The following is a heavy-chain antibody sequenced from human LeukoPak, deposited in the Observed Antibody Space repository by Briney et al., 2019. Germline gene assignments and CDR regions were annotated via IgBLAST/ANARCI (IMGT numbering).Heavy chain of an antibody. Sequence: SVKVSCKASGGTFSSYAISWVRQAPGQGLEWMGGIIPIFGTANYAQKFQGRVTITTDESTSTAYMELSSLRSEDTAVYYCSYYSGYSSGWYYFDYWGQGTLVTVSS. CDR1: GGTFSSYA. J-gene: IGHJ4*02. D-gene: IGHD6-19*01. V-gene: IGHV1-69*05. CDR3: SYYSGYSSGWYYFDY. CDR2: IIPIFGTA.